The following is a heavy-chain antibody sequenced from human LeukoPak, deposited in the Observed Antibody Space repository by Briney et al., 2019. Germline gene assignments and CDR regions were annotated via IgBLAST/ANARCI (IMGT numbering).Heavy chain of an antibody. D-gene: IGHD3-16*01. Sequence: SETLSLTCTVSGGSLSSYYWSWIRQPPGKGLEWIGYIYYSGSTNYNPSLKSRVTISVDTSKNHFSLNLSSVTAADSAVFYCARGPYYDYIWGSSIIFDYWGQGTLVTVSS. J-gene: IGHJ4*02. V-gene: IGHV4-59*12. CDR3: ARGPYYDYIWGSSIIFDY. CDR2: IYYSGST. CDR1: GGSLSSYY.